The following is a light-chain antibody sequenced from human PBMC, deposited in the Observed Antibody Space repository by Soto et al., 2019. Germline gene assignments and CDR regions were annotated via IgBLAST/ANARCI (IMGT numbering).Light chain of an antibody. CDR1: HSVSSSH. V-gene: IGKV3-20*01. CDR2: GAS. CDR3: QQSGSSSGWT. J-gene: IGKJ1*01. Sequence: EIVLTQSPGTLSLSPGERATLSCRASHSVSSSHLAWYQQKPGQAPRLLIYGASSRATGIPDRFSGSGSGTDFTLPISRLEPEDFAAYYCQQSGSSSGWTFGQGTKVEVK.